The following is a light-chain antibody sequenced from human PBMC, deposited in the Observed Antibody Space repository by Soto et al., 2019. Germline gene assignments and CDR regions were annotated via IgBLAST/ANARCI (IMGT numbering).Light chain of an antibody. Sequence: EIVMTQSPATLSVSPGERPTLSSRASQSIRSNLAWYPQKPGQAPRLLIYGASTRETGIPDRFSGSGSGTEFTLTISSLQAEDVAVYYCQQYNNWPLTFGGGTKVDIK. CDR3: QQYNNWPLT. J-gene: IGKJ4*01. V-gene: IGKV3-15*01. CDR1: QSIRSN. CDR2: GAS.